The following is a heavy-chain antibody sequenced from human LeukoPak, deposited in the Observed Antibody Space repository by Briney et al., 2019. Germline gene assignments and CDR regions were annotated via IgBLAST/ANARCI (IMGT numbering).Heavy chain of an antibody. D-gene: IGHD4-17*01. CDR3: ARDRYGDFEDY. CDR2: ISYSGTP. J-gene: IGHJ4*02. CDR1: GGSINTANYY. V-gene: IGHV4-30-4*08. Sequence: SETLSLTCYVSGGSINTANYYWTWIRQPPGKGLEWIGYISYSGTPYYNPSLNSRVTISLDTSKNQFSLRLNSVTAADTAMYYCARDRYGDFEDYWGQGTLVTVSS.